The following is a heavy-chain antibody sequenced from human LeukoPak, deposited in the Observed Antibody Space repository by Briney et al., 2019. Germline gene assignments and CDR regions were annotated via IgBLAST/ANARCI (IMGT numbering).Heavy chain of an antibody. CDR1: GFTFSNYW. D-gene: IGHD3-9*01. CDR2: IKEDGIEE. J-gene: IGHJ3*01. V-gene: IGHV3-7*01. CDR3: ARDWLAGNPYHAFDL. Sequence: GGSLRLSCAASGFTFSNYWMTWVRQAPGKGLECVANIKEDGIEEYYVDSVKGRFSISRDNAKNSVYLQMNSLRAEDTAVYYCARDWLAGNPYHAFDLWGKGTMVTVSS.